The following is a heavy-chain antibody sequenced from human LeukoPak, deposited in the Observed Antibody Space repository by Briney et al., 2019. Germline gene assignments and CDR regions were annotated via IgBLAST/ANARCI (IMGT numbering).Heavy chain of an antibody. Sequence: PSETLSLTCSVSGGSISSSSNYWGWIRQPPGKGLEWIGSIYYSGSTYYNPSLKSRVTISVDTSKNQFSLKLSSVTAADTAVYYCARLPWRYYYDSSGYYPQRWFDPWGQGTLVTVSS. D-gene: IGHD3-22*01. CDR2: IYYSGST. CDR3: ARLPWRYYYDSSGYYPQRWFDP. J-gene: IGHJ5*02. V-gene: IGHV4-39*01. CDR1: GGSISSSSNY.